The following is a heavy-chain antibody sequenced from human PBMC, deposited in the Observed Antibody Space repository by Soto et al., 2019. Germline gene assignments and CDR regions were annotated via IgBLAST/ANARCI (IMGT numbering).Heavy chain of an antibody. V-gene: IGHV1-69*13. Sequence: SVKVSCKASGGTFSSYAISWVRQAPGQGLEWMGGIIPIFGTANYAQKFQGRVTITADESTSTAYMELSSLRSEDTAVYYCARVFSITMVRGVIISVNRLDPWGKRTLVT. J-gene: IGHJ5*02. CDR2: IIPIFGTA. CDR3: ARVFSITMVRGVIISVNRLDP. D-gene: IGHD3-10*01. CDR1: GGTFSSYA.